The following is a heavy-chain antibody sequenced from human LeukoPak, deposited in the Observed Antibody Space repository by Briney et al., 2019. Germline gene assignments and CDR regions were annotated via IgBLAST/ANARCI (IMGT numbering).Heavy chain of an antibody. CDR2: ITATGDTT. CDR3: ARVRIVASSLFGY. Sequence: PGGSLRLSCAASGFTFSNYAVTWVRQAPGKGLEWVSTITATGDTTYYADSVKGRFTISRDNSKNTLYLQMNSLRAEDTAVYYCARVRIVASSLFGYWGPGTLVTVSS. V-gene: IGHV3-23*01. CDR1: GFTFSNYA. D-gene: IGHD5-12*01. J-gene: IGHJ4*02.